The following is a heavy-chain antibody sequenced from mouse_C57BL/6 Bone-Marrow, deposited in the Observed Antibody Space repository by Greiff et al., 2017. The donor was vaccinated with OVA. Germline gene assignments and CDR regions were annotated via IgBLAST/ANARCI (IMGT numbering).Heavy chain of an antibody. Sequence: EVQGVESGGGLVQPGGSLKLSCAASGFTFSDYYMYWVRQTPEKRLEWVAYISNGGGSTYSPDTVKGRFTISRDNAKNTLYLQMSRLKSEDTAMYYCARPLRVTFDYWGQGTTLTVSS. V-gene: IGHV5-12*01. CDR2: ISNGGGST. CDR1: GFTFSDYY. D-gene: IGHD2-1*01. CDR3: ARPLRVTFDY. J-gene: IGHJ2*01.